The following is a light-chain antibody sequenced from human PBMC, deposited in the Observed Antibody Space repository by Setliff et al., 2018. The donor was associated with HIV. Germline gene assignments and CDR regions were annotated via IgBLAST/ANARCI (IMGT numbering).Light chain of an antibody. CDR2: EVR. V-gene: IGLV2-14*01. CDR3: SSYAITNTLP. Sequence: QSALTQPASVSGSPGQSITISCTGTTSDVGGYNYVSWYQQHPGKAPKLIIYEVRNRPSGFSNRFSGSKSGNTASLTISGLQAEDEADYYCSSYAITNTLPFGTGTKVTVL. CDR1: TSDVGGYNY. J-gene: IGLJ1*01.